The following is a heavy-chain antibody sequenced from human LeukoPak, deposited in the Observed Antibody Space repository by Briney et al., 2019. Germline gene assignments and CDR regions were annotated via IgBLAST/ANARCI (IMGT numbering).Heavy chain of an antibody. CDR1: GYTFTSYG. J-gene: IGHJ5*02. CDR3: ARVKAWELPINWFDP. V-gene: IGHV1-18*01. Sequence: GASVKVSCKASGYTFTSYGISWVRQAPGQGLEWMGWISAYNGNTNYAQKLQGRVNMTTDTSTSTAYMELRSLRSDDTAVYYCARVKAWELPINWFDPRGQGTLVTVPS. D-gene: IGHD1-26*01. CDR2: ISAYNGNT.